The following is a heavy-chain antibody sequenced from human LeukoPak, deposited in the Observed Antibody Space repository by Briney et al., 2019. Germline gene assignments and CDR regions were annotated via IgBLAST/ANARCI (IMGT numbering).Heavy chain of an antibody. CDR3: TREIRYFDWFQADY. CDR2: IRSKGYGGTA. D-gene: IGHD3-9*01. CDR1: GFTFGDYS. J-gene: IGHJ4*02. V-gene: IGHV3-49*03. Sequence: GGSLRLSCTTSGFTFGDYSMSWFRQAPGKGLEWVGFIRSKGYGGTAEYAASVKGRFTISRDDSNSITYLQMDSLKTEDTAVYYCTREIRYFDWFQADYWGQGTLVTVSS.